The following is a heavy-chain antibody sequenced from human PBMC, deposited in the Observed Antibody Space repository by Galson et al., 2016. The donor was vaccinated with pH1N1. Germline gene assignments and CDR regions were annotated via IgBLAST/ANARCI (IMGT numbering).Heavy chain of an antibody. Sequence: SVKVSCKASGGTFSRYTFSWMRQAPRQGLEWMGRISPVVGPKNYAQKFQGRVTVSADESTSTAYMELSSLRSEDTAVYYCATVIAAGYGMDVWGQGTTVTVSS. CDR1: GGTFSRYT. CDR2: ISPVVGPK. V-gene: IGHV1-69*08. D-gene: IGHD6-13*01. CDR3: ATVIAAGYGMDV. J-gene: IGHJ6*02.